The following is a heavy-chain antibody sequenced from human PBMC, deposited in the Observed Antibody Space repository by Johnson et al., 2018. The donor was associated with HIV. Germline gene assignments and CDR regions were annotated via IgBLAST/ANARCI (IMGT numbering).Heavy chain of an antibody. CDR2: ISYDGSNK. CDR1: GFSFINFG. CDR3: ARLYCSSTSCYDGGGDAFDI. J-gene: IGHJ3*02. Sequence: VQSVESGGGLIQPGGSLRLSCAASGFSFINFGMSWVRQAPGKGLEWVAVISYDGSNKYYAASVKGRFTISRDISKNTLYLQMNSLRAEDTAVYYCARLYCSSTSCYDGGGDAFDIWGQGTIVTVSS. V-gene: IGHV3-30*03. D-gene: IGHD2-2*01.